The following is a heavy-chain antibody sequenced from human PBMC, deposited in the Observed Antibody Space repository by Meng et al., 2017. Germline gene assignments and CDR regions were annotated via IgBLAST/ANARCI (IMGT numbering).Heavy chain of an antibody. Sequence: QVRLVESGLEVEKPGASVNVSCKASGYTFTSYAMHWVRQAPGQRLEWMGWINAGNVNTKYSHKFQGRVTITRDTSASTAYMELCSLRSEDTAVYYCARDLRYDSSGYYYWGQGTLVTVSS. CDR2: INAGNVNT. CDR1: GYTFTSYA. J-gene: IGHJ4*02. CDR3: ARDLRYDSSGYYY. D-gene: IGHD3-22*01. V-gene: IGHV1-3*01.